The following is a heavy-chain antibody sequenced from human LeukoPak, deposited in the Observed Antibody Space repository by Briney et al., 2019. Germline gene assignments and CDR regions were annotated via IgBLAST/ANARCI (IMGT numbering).Heavy chain of an antibody. D-gene: IGHD4-17*01. CDR2: ISGSGGST. CDR3: AKVGYGDIRYYFDY. J-gene: IGHJ4*02. Sequence: GGSLRLSCAASGFTFSSYSMNWVRQAPGKGLEWVSTISGSGGSTYYADSVTGRFTISRDNSKNTLYLQMNSLRAEDTAVYYCAKVGYGDIRYYFDYWGQGTLVTVSS. CDR1: GFTFSSYS. V-gene: IGHV3-23*01.